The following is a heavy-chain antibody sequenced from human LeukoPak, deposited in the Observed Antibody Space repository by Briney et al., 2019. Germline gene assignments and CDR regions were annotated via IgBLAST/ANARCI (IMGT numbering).Heavy chain of an antibody. CDR1: GFTFTSSA. J-gene: IGHJ6*02. D-gene: IGHD6-13*01. V-gene: IGHV1-58*02. CDR3: AADQYSSSWPNYGMDV. Sequence: SVKVSCKASGFTFTSSAMQWVRQARGQRLEWIGWVVVGSGNTNYAQKFQERVTITRDMSTSTAYMELSSLRSEDTAVYYCAADQYSSSWPNYGMDVRGQGTTVTVSS. CDR2: VVVGSGNT.